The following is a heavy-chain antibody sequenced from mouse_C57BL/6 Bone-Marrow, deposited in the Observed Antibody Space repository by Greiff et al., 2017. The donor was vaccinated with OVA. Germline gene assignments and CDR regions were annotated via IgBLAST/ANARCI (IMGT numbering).Heavy chain of an antibody. CDR1: GYTFTDYY. V-gene: IGHV1-19*01. J-gene: IGHJ4*01. Sequence: EVQLQQSGPVLVKPGASVKMSCKASGYTFTDYYMNWVKQSHGKSLEWIGVINPYNGGTSYNQKFKGKATLTVDKSSSTAYMELNSLTSEDSAVYYCARRNTSHAMDYWGQGTSVTVSS. CDR2: INPYNGGT. CDR3: ARRNTSHAMDY. D-gene: IGHD5-2*01.